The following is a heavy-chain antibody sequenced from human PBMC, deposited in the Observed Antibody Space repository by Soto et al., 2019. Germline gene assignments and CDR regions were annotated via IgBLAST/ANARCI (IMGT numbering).Heavy chain of an antibody. J-gene: IGHJ4*02. CDR1: GGTFSSYT. V-gene: IGHV1-69*04. CDR3: ARDYYDSSGSLPLDD. Sequence: GASLKVSCKASGGTFSSYTISWVRQAPGQGLEWMGRIIPILGITNYAQKFQGRVTITADKSTSTAYMELSSLRSEDTAVYYCARDYYDSSGSLPLDDWGQGTLVTVSS. D-gene: IGHD3-22*01. CDR2: IIPILGIT.